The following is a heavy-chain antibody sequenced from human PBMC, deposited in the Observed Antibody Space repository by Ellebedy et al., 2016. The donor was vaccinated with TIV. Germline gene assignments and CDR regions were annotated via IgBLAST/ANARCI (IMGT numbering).Heavy chain of an antibody. J-gene: IGHJ6*02. CDR1: GFTFSSYW. V-gene: IGHV3-74*01. D-gene: IGHD5-24*01. CDR2: INSDGSST. CDR3: ASLRRDGNNPYGMDV. Sequence: PGGSLRLSCAASGFTFSSYWMHWVRQAPGKGLVWVSRINSDGSSTRYADSVKGRFTISRDNAKNTLYLQMNSLRAEDTAVYYCASLRRDGNNPYGMDVWGQGTTVTVSS.